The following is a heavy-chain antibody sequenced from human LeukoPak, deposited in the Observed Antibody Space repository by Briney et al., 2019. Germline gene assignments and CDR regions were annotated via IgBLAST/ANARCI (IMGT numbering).Heavy chain of an antibody. CDR2: IKQDGSEK. CDR3: ASLVGLLFLEWLSPLDY. J-gene: IGHJ4*02. D-gene: IGHD3-3*01. CDR1: GFIFSSYW. V-gene: IGHV3-7*01. Sequence: SGGSLRLSCAASGFIFSSYWMSWVRQAPGKGLEWVANIKQDGSEKYYVDSVKGRFTISRDNAKNSLYLQMNSLRAEDTAVYYCASLVGLLFLEWLSPLDYLGQGTLVTVSS.